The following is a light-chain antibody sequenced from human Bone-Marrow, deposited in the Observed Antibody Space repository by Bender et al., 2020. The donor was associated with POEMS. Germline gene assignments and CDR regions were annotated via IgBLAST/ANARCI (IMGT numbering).Light chain of an antibody. CDR1: KLGNNY. V-gene: IGLV3-1*01. CDR2: QDT. CDR3: QTWDSSVV. J-gene: IGLJ2*01. Sequence: SYELTQPPSVSVSPGQTASISCSGDKLGNNYAAWYQKKPGQSPILVIYQDTKRPSGIPERFSGSNSGNTATLTISGTQAMDEADYYCQTWDSSVVFGGGTKLTVL.